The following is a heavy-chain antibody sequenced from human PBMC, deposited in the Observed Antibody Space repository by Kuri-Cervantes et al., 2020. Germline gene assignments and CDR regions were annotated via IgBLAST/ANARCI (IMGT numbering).Heavy chain of an antibody. CDR3: ARCPYDSSGRLTPPGAY. CDR2: ISYDGSNK. J-gene: IGHJ4*02. V-gene: IGHV3-30-3*01. CDR1: GFTFSSYA. Sequence: GGSLRLSCAASGFTFSSYAMHWVRQAPGKGLEWVAVISYDGSNKYYADSVKGRFTISRDNSKNTLYLQMSSLRSEDTAVYYCARCPYDSSGRLTPPGAYWGQGTLVTVSS. D-gene: IGHD3-22*01.